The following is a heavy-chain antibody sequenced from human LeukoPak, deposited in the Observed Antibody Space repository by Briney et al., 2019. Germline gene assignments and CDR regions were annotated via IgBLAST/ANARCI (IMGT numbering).Heavy chain of an antibody. CDR3: ASIGYYGSGSYSGLGAFDI. CDR2: INPNSGGT. D-gene: IGHD3-10*01. Sequence: GASVKVSCKASGYTFTGYYMHWVRQAPGQGLEWMGWINPNSGGTNYAQKFQGWVTMTRDTSISTAYMELSSLRSEDTAVYYCASIGYYGSGSYSGLGAFDIWGQGTMVTVSS. J-gene: IGHJ3*02. CDR1: GYTFTGYY. V-gene: IGHV1-2*04.